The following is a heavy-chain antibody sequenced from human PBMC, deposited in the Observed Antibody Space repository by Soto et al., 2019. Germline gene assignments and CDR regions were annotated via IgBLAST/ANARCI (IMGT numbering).Heavy chain of an antibody. CDR2: ISYDGSNK. CDR1: GFTFSSYA. D-gene: IGHD2-15*01. V-gene: IGHV3-30-3*01. Sequence: QVQLVESGGGVVQPGRSLRLSCAASGFTFSSYAMHWVRQAPGKGLEWVAVISYDGSNKYYADSVKGRFTISRDNSKNTLYLQMNSLRAEDTAVYYCARDLVVVVAARYYYYGMDVW. J-gene: IGHJ6*01. CDR3: ARDLVVVVAARYYYYGMDV.